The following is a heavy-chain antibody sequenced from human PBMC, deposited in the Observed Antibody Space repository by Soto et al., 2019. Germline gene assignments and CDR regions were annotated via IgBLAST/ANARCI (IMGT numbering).Heavy chain of an antibody. CDR3: ARGARFTIFGVVRMDV. CDR1: GGTFSSYA. Sequence: GASVKVSCKASGGTFSSYAISWVRQAPGQGLEWMGGIIPIFGTANYAQKFQGRVTITADESTSTAYMELSSLRSEDTAVYYCARGARFTIFGVVRMDVWGQGTTVTVSS. J-gene: IGHJ6*02. CDR2: IIPIFGTA. V-gene: IGHV1-69*13. D-gene: IGHD3-3*01.